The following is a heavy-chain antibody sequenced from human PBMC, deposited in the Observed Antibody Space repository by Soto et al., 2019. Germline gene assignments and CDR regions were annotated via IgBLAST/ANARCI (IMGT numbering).Heavy chain of an antibody. Sequence: GGSLRLSCAASGFTFSSYAMHWVRQAPGKGLEWVAVISYDGSNKYYADSVKGRFTISRDNSKNTLYLQMNSLRAEDTAVYYCATTPGYSSGSYYFDYWGQGTLVTVSS. J-gene: IGHJ4*02. CDR2: ISYDGSNK. V-gene: IGHV3-30-3*01. CDR3: ATTPGYSSGSYYFDY. D-gene: IGHD6-19*01. CDR1: GFTFSSYA.